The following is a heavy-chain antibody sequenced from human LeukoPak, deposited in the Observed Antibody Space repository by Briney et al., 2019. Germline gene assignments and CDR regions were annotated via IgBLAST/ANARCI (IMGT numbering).Heavy chain of an antibody. V-gene: IGHV4-34*12. CDR1: GGSFSGYY. CDR3: ARASGSYGSGSYYYSGMDV. D-gene: IGHD3-10*01. CDR2: IFHSGST. Sequence: SETLSLTCAVYGGSFSGYYWSWIRQPPGKGLEWIGSIFHSGSTYYNPSLKSRVTISVDTSKNQFSLKLSSVTAADTALYYCARASGSYGSGSYYYSGMDVWGKGTTVTVSS. J-gene: IGHJ6*04.